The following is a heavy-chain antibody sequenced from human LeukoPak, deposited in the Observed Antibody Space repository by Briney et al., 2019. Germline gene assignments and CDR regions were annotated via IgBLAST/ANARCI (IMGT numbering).Heavy chain of an antibody. CDR1: GFTFSSYG. V-gene: IGHV3-30*18. J-gene: IGHJ4*02. CDR3: AKSYYYDSSGYYPY. Sequence: PGRSLRLSCAASGFTFSSYGMHWVRQAPGKGLEWVAVISYDGSNKYYADSVKGRFTISRDNSKNTLYLQMNSLRAEDTAVYYCAKSYYYDSSGYYPYWGQGTLVTVSS. CDR2: ISYDGSNK. D-gene: IGHD3-22*01.